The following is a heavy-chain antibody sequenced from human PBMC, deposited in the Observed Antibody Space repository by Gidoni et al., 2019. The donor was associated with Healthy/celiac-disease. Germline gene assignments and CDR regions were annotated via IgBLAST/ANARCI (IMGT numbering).Heavy chain of an antibody. D-gene: IGHD6-6*01. CDR3: ARESSSGAFDI. Sequence: EFQGRVTITRDTSASTAYMELSSLRSEDMAVYYCARESSSGAFDIWGQGTMVTVFS. V-gene: IGHV1-3*02. J-gene: IGHJ3*02.